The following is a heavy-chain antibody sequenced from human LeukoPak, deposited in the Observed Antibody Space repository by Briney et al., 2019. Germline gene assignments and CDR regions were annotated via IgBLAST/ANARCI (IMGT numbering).Heavy chain of an antibody. CDR1: GGSISSSSYY. CDR2: IYYSGNT. D-gene: IGHD6-13*01. V-gene: IGHV4-39*07. CDR3: ARVIAAAGKYYYYYMDV. J-gene: IGHJ6*03. Sequence: SETLSLTCTVSGGSISSSSYYWGWIRQPPGKGLEWIGSIYYSGNTYYNPSLKSRVTISVDTSKNQFSLKLSSVTAADTAVYYCARVIAAAGKYYYYYMDVWGKGTTVTVSS.